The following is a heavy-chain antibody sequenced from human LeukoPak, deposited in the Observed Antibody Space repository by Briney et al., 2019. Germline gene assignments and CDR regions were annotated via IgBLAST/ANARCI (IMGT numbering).Heavy chain of an antibody. D-gene: IGHD1-26*01. V-gene: IGHV3-53*01. Sequence: GGSLRLSCAASGFTVITNDMTWVRQAPGKGLEWVSVLYSDGNTKYADSVQGRFTISRDNSKNTVFLQMSGLRAEDTAVYYCARTLKWTLVGFDYWGQGTLVTVSS. J-gene: IGHJ4*02. CDR3: ARTLKWTLVGFDY. CDR2: LYSDGNT. CDR1: GFTVITND.